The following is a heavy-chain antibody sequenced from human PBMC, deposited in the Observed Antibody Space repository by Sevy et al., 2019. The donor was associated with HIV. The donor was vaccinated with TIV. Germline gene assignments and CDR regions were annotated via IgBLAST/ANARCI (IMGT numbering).Heavy chain of an antibody. J-gene: IGHJ4*02. CDR1: GYTFTSYS. CDR2: INTNTGNP. V-gene: IGHV7-4-1*02. Sequence: ASVKVSGKASGYTFTSYSTNWVRQAPGQGLEWMGWINTNTGNPTYAQGFTGRFVFSLDTSVSTAYLQISNLKAEDTAVYYCARKSTTPDYWGQGTLVTVSS. CDR3: ARKSTTPDY.